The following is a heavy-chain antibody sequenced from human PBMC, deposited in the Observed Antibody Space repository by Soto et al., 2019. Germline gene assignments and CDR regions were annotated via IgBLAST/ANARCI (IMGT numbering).Heavy chain of an antibody. CDR1: GGSISSSSYY. D-gene: IGHD1-7*01. Sequence: SETLSLTCTVSGGSISSSSYYWGWIRQPPGKGLEWIGSIYYSGSTYYNPSLKSRVTISVDTSKNQFSLKLSSVTAADTAVYYCARLWNSVRPFDYWGQGTLVTVSS. J-gene: IGHJ4*02. CDR3: ARLWNSVRPFDY. V-gene: IGHV4-39*01. CDR2: IYYSGST.